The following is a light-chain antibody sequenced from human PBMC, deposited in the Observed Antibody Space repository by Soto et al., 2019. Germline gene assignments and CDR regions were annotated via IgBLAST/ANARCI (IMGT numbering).Light chain of an antibody. CDR2: AAS. V-gene: IGKV3-20*01. CDR3: QQYDSSPYT. J-gene: IGKJ2*01. CDR1: RSITSRH. Sequence: DIVLTQSPGTLSVSPGERATLSCRAIRSITSRHLAWYQQKPGQAPRLLIFAASGRPAAIPDRFSGSGSGTDFTLTISRLEPEDFAMYYCQQYDSSPYTFGRGTRLEIK.